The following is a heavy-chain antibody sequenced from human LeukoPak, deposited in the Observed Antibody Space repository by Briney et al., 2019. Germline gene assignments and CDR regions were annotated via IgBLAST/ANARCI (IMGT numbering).Heavy chain of an antibody. D-gene: IGHD2-15*01. CDR3: ARDGYCSGGSCSLDY. CDR2: IIPIFGTA. J-gene: IGHJ4*02. CDR1: GGTFSSYA. V-gene: IGHV1-69*06. Sequence: SVKLSCKASGGTFSSYAISWVRQAPGQGLEWMGVIIPIFGTANYAQKFQGRVTITADKSTSTAYMELSSLRSEDTAVYYCARDGYCSGGSCSLDYWGQGTLVTVSS.